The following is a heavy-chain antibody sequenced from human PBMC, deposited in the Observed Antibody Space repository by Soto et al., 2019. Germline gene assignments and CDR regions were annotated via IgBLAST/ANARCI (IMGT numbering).Heavy chain of an antibody. D-gene: IGHD1-1*01. CDR2: IKRDGSEK. CDR1: GFTLSTSW. CDR3: ARYLDSGPADI. Sequence: EVQLVESGGGLVQPGESLRLSCVASGFTLSTSWMSWVRQAPGKGLEWVANIKRDGSEKHYVDSVKGRFSIFRDNVQNSVYLQMNSLRDEDTAVYYCARYLDSGPADIWGQGTLVTVSS. V-gene: IGHV3-7*01. J-gene: IGHJ4*02.